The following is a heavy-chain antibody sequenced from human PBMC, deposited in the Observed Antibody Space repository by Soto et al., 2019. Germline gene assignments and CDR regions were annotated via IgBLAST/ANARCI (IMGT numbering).Heavy chain of an antibody. CDR3: AAYSPKGY. J-gene: IGHJ4*02. D-gene: IGHD3-16*01. CDR2: IYSGGST. Sequence: EEQLVESGGDLVQPGGSLRLSCAASGFTVTNNYMSWVRQAPGKGLEWVSVIYSGGSTYYADSVKGRFTISRDSSKNTLYLQMNSLRAEDTAMYYCAAYSPKGYWGQGTLVTVSS. V-gene: IGHV3-66*01. CDR1: GFTVTNNY.